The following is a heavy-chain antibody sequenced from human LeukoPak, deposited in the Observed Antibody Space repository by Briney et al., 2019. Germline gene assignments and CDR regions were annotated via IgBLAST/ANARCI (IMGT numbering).Heavy chain of an antibody. CDR3: ARNNGMDV. CDR1: GFPLSSHW. J-gene: IGHJ6*02. CDR2: VNRDGSET. V-gene: IGHV3-7*03. Sequence: GGPLRLSCAASGFPLSSHWMTWVRQVPGRGPEWVANVNRDGSETYYLDSVKGRFTISKDNAKNSLYLQMNSLRAEDTALYHCARNNGMDVWGQGTTVIVSS.